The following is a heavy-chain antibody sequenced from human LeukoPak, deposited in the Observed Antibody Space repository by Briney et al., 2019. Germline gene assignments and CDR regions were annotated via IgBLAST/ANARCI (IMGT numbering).Heavy chain of an antibody. Sequence: GGSLRLSCAASGFTFSNAWMSWVRQAPGKGLEWVSSISSSSSYIYYADSVKGRFTISRDNAKNSLYLQMNSLRAEDTALYYCARTYSGYDRDYWGQGTLVTVSS. D-gene: IGHD5-12*01. CDR1: GFTFSNAW. V-gene: IGHV3-21*04. CDR2: ISSSSSYI. J-gene: IGHJ4*02. CDR3: ARTYSGYDRDY.